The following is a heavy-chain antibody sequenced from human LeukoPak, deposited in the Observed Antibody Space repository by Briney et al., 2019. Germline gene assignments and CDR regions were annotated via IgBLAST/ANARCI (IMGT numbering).Heavy chain of an antibody. Sequence: SETLSLTCAVYGGSFSGYYWSWIRQPPGEGLEWIGEINHSGSTNYNPSLKSRVTISVDTSKNQFSLKLSSVTAADTAVYYCARKRGRSMFDPWGQGTLVTVSS. J-gene: IGHJ5*02. V-gene: IGHV4-34*01. CDR1: GGSFSGYY. CDR3: ARKRGRSMFDP. CDR2: INHSGST.